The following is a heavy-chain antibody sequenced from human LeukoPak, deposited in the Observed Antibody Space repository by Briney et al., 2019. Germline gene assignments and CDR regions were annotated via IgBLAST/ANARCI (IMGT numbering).Heavy chain of an antibody. CDR1: GFTFSSYA. V-gene: IGHV3-23*01. CDR3: AKVGATAYDY. Sequence: PGGSLRLSCAASGFTFSSYAMSWVRQAPGKGLEWVSAIFGSGAITYYADSVKGRFTISRDNSKNTLHLQMNSLRAEDTAVYYCAKVGATAYDYWGQGTLVTVSS. D-gene: IGHD1-26*01. CDR2: IFGSGAIT. J-gene: IGHJ4*02.